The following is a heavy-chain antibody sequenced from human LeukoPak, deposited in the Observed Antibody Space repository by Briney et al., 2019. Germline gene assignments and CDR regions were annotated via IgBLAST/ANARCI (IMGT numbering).Heavy chain of an antibody. CDR1: GYSFVTYG. Sequence: TGGSLKISCQTSGYSFVTYGIVWVRQMPGKGLEWVGLIYPGHSDTTYSPSFQGQVTISADKSTDTAYLHWNSLKASDTATYFCARRIQGYLDYWGLGTLVTVSS. V-gene: IGHV5-51*01. J-gene: IGHJ4*02. CDR2: IYPGHSDT. CDR3: ARRIQGYLDY.